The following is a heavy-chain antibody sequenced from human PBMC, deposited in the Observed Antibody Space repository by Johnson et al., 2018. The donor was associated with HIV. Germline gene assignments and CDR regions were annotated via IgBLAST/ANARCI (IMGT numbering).Heavy chain of an antibody. V-gene: IGHV3-13*01. CDR3: VRASWVGAFDM. CDR2: IDTTGDT. CDR1: GFTFSSYD. D-gene: IGHD3-3*01. J-gene: IGHJ3*02. Sequence: VQLVESGGGLVQPGGSLRLSCAASGFTFSSYDMHWVRQPTGKGLEWVSSIDTTGDTYYPGSVRGRFTISRENAKNSLYLQMNNLRAGDSAVYYCVRASWVGAFDMWGQGTMVTVSS.